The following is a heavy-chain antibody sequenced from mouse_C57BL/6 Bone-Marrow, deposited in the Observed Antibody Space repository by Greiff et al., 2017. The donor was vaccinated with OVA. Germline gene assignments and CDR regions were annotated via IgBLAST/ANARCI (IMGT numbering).Heavy chain of an antibody. D-gene: IGHD2-5*01. Sequence: EVQGVESGGDLVKPGGSLKLSCAASGFTFSSYGMSWVRQTPDKRLEWVATISSGGSYTYYPDSVKGRFTISRDNAKNTLYLQMSSLKSEDTAMYYCARHSNYGTYWGQGTLVTVSA. J-gene: IGHJ3*01. CDR2: ISSGGSYT. CDR1: GFTFSSYG. V-gene: IGHV5-6*01. CDR3: ARHSNYGTY.